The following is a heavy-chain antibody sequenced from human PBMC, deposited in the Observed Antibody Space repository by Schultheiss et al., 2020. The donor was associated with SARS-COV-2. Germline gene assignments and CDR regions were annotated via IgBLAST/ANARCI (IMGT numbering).Heavy chain of an antibody. CDR2: IYTSGST. V-gene: IGHV4-4*07. CDR3: ARDLAGEVGAREGDAFDI. CDR1: GGSISSYY. J-gene: IGHJ3*02. D-gene: IGHD1-26*01. Sequence: SETLSLTCTVSGGSISSYYWSWIRQPAGKGLEWIGRIYTSGSTNYNPSLKSRVTMSVDTSKNQFSLKLSSVTAADTAVYYCARDLAGEVGAREGDAFDIWGQGTMVTVSS.